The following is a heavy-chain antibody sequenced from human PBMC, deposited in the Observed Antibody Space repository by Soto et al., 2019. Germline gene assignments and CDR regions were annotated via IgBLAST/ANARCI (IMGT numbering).Heavy chain of an antibody. V-gene: IGHV5-51*01. CDR3: ATEFYSAAANYYYGMDL. CDR1: GYSFTSYW. D-gene: IGHD2-2*01. J-gene: IGHJ6*04. CDR2: IYHSDSDT. Sequence: PGESLKSSWKGSGYSFTSYWIGWVRQMPWKGLEWMGIIYHSDSDTRYSPSFQGQVTISADQSISTAYLPCSSLKASDTAMYYCATEFYSAAANYYYGMDLWGNGTKVTVSS.